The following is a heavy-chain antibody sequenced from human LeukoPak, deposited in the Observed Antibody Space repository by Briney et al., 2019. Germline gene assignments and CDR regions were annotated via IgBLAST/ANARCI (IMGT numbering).Heavy chain of an antibody. CDR2: IYSGGST. CDR1: GFTVSSNY. Sequence: PGGSLRLSCAASGFTVSSNYMSWVHQAPGKGLEWVSVIYSGGSTYYADSVKGRFTISRDNSKNTLYLQMNSLRAEDTAVYYCARDIYSYGPGIGYWGQGTLVTVSS. CDR3: ARDIYSYGPGIGY. V-gene: IGHV3-53*01. D-gene: IGHD5-18*01. J-gene: IGHJ4*02.